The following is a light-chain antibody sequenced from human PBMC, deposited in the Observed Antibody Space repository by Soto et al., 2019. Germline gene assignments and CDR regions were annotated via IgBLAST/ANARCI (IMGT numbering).Light chain of an antibody. CDR3: QQYSSYSAWT. Sequence: EIQMTQSPSTLSASVGDRVTFTCRASQSISSWLAWYQQKPGKAPKLLIYDASSLESGVPSRFSGSGSGTEFTLTISSLQPDDFATYYCQQYSSYSAWTFGEGTKVDI. J-gene: IGKJ1*01. V-gene: IGKV1-5*01. CDR2: DAS. CDR1: QSISSW.